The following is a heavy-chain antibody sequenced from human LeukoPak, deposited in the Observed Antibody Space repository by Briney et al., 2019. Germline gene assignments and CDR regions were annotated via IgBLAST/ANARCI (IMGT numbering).Heavy chain of an antibody. Sequence: GGSLRLSCAASGFTFSSYAMSWVRQAPEKGLEWVSAISGSGGSTYYADSVKGRFTISRDNSKNTLYLQMNSLRAEDTAVYYCAKIVTDYYDSSGLDYWGQGTLVTVSS. CDR1: GFTFSSYA. V-gene: IGHV3-23*01. J-gene: IGHJ4*02. D-gene: IGHD3-22*01. CDR2: ISGSGGST. CDR3: AKIVTDYYDSSGLDY.